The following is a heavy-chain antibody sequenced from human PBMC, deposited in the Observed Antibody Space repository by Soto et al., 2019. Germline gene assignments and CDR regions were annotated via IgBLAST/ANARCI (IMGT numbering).Heavy chain of an antibody. J-gene: IGHJ4*02. CDR1: GGSFSGYY. CDR2: INHSGST. Sequence: SETLSLTCAVYGGSFSGYYWSWIRQPPGKGLEWIGEINHSGSTNYNPSLKSRVTISVDTSKNQFSLKLSSVTAADTAVYYCARSNYYDSSGYYGNDYWGQGTLVTVS. V-gene: IGHV4-34*01. D-gene: IGHD3-22*01. CDR3: ARSNYYDSSGYYGNDY.